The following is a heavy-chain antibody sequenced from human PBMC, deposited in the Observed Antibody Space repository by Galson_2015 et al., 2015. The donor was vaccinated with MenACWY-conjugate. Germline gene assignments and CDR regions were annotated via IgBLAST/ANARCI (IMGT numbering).Heavy chain of an antibody. CDR3: ARGVNLASMAGY. CDR2: MYYSGSA. CDR1: GGSINSYY. D-gene: IGHD3-3*02. V-gene: IGHV4-59*01. J-gene: IGHJ4*02. Sequence: SETLSLTCTVSGGSINSYYWSWIRQPPGTGLEWIGYMYYSGSATYNPSLKSRVPISVDTPKNQFSLTMTSVTAADPAVYYCARGVNLASMAGYWGQGTLVTVSS.